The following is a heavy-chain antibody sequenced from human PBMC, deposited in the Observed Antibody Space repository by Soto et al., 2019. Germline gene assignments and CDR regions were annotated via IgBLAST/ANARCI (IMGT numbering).Heavy chain of an antibody. V-gene: IGHV4-30-4*01. D-gene: IGHD5-18*01. CDR2: IFYSGSA. CDR3: ARSTYSYGFSS. CDR1: GGSVSSDDHY. Sequence: KPSETLSLTCTVSGGSVSSDDHYWNWIRQAPGKGLEWIGYIFYSGSAYYNPSFQRRVTISVDTSNNQFSLKMNSVTAADTAVYYCARSTYSYGFSSWGQGTLVTVSS. J-gene: IGHJ5*02.